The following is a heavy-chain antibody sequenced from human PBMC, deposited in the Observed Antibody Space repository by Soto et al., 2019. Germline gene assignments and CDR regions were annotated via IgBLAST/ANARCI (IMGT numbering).Heavy chain of an antibody. CDR1: GGSISDDNYY. CDR3: ARATTVTSSFFFYGLDV. D-gene: IGHD4-17*01. CDR2: IYYNGNT. Sequence: QVQLHESGPGLVKPSQTLSLTCTVSGGSISDDNYYWNWIRQSPGKGLEWIGHIYYNGNTYYNPSLKSRLTMSLDTYQNQFSLHLTSVIAAASALYFCARATTVTSSFFFYGLDVWGQGTTVTVSS. V-gene: IGHV4-30-4*01. J-gene: IGHJ6*02.